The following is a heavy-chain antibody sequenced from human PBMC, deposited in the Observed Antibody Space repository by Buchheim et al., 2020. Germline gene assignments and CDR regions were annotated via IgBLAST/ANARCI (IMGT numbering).Heavy chain of an antibody. D-gene: IGHD3-22*01. J-gene: IGHJ4*02. Sequence: QVQLVQSGAEVKKPGSSVKVSCKASGGTFSSYAISWVRQAPGQGLEWMGGITPIFRTANYAQKFRGRVTITADESTSKAYMELSRLRSEDTAMYYCARGSGDTNAYYYFYWGQGTL. CDR3: ARGSGDTNAYYYFY. CDR1: GGTFSSYA. CDR2: ITPIFRTA. V-gene: IGHV1-69*01.